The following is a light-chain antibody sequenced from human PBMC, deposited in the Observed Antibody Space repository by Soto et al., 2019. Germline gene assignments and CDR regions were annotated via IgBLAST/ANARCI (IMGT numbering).Light chain of an antibody. CDR3: HQTLSVPRT. V-gene: IGKV1-39*01. Sequence: DIQMTQSPRFLSASVGDRVTITCRASQNIRTYLTWYQQKPGKGPTVLIYAASTLQRGVLSRFSGSTTGTDFTLTITGLQHEDSGTYYCHQTLSVPRTFGLGTKVDIK. CDR2: AAS. J-gene: IGKJ1*01. CDR1: QNIRTY.